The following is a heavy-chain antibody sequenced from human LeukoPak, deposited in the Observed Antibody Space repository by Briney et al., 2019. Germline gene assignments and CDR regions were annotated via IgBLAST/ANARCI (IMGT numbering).Heavy chain of an antibody. CDR1: GGTFSSYA. D-gene: IGHD3-10*01. J-gene: IGHJ4*02. V-gene: IGHV1-69*05. Sequence: ASVKVSCKASGGTFSSYAISWVRQAPGQGLEWMGGIIPIFGTANYAQKFQGRVTMTTDESTSTAYMELSSLRSEGTAVYYCARALVGGYFDYWGQGTLVTPSS. CDR3: ARALVGGYFDY. CDR2: IIPIFGTA.